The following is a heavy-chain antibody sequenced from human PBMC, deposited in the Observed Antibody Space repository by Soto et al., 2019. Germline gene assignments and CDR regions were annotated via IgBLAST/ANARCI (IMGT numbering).Heavy chain of an antibody. Sequence: QLQLQESGPGLVKPSETLALTCTVSGGSISSISYYWGWIRQPPGKGLEWIGSIKYSGHTFYNPSRKTRVTMSVDPSKNQFSLRLSSVTAAETAVYYCARVDIAVVPSTTFDYWGQGTLVTVSS. D-gene: IGHD2-2*01. J-gene: IGHJ4*02. CDR1: GGSISSISYY. CDR3: ARVDIAVVPSTTFDY. V-gene: IGHV4-39*01. CDR2: IKYSGHT.